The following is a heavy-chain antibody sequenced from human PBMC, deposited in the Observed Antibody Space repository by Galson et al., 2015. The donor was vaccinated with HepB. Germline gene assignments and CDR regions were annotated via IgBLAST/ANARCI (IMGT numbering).Heavy chain of an antibody. CDR2: TYYRSKWYN. V-gene: IGHV6-1*01. J-gene: IGHJ4*02. CDR3: ARAYCGVDCSYFDY. Sequence: CAISGDSVSRNSASWNWIRQSPSRGLEWLGRTYYRSKWYNDYAVSVKSRISINRDTSNNQFSLQLNSVTAEDTAVYYCARAYCGVDCSYFDYWGQGTLVTVSP. D-gene: IGHD2-21*01. CDR1: GDSVSRNSAS.